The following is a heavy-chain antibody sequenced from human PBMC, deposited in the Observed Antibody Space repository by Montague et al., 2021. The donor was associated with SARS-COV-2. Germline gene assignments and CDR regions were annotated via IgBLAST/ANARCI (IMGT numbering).Heavy chain of an antibody. D-gene: IGHD5-12*01. Sequence: SLRLSCAASGFTFSSYEMNWVRQAPGKGLEWVSYISSSGSTIYYADSVKGRFTISRDNAKNSLYLQMNSLRAEDTAVYYCARRGRKLLPVATTIGGFDIWGQGTMVTVSS. CDR3: ARRGRKLLPVATTIGGFDI. J-gene: IGHJ3*02. CDR2: ISSSGSTI. CDR1: GFTFSSYE. V-gene: IGHV3-48*03.